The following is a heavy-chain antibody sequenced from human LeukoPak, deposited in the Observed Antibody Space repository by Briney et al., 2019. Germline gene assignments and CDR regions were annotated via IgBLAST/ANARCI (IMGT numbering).Heavy chain of an antibody. CDR2: ISSSSSYI. CDR3: ARDIRGEGFDAFDI. CDR1: GFTFSSYS. J-gene: IGHJ3*02. D-gene: IGHD3-16*01. V-gene: IGHV3-21*01. Sequence: GGSLRLSCAASGFTFSSYSMNWVRQAPGKGLEWVSSISSSSSYIYYADSVKGRFTISRDNAKNSLYLQMNSLRAEDTAVYYCARDIRGEGFDAFDIWGQGAMVTVSS.